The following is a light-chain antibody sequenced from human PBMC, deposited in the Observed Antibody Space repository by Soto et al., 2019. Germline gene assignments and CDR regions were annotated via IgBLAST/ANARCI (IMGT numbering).Light chain of an antibody. CDR2: GAS. Sequence: EDFLTRSPRNLSLSPGERATLSCSASQSVSSTYLIWYQQKPGQAPRLLIYGASSRATGVPARFSGGGSGTDFTLTISRLEPEDFAVYYCQHFVNSLTWTFRRGTKVDIK. V-gene: IGKV3-20*01. CDR3: QHFVNSLTWT. CDR1: QSVSSTY. J-gene: IGKJ1*01.